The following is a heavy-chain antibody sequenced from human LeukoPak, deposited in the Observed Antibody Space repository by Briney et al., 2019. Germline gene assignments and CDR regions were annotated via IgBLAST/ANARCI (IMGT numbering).Heavy chain of an antibody. Sequence: SETLSLTCTVSGGSISSYYWSWIRQPPGKGLEWIGYIYYSGSTNYNPSLKSRVTISVDTSKNQFSLKLSSVTAADTAVYYCARGPSLPSSGWYYWGQGTLVTVSS. V-gene: IGHV4-59*12. D-gene: IGHD6-19*01. CDR1: GGSISSYY. CDR2: IYYSGST. J-gene: IGHJ4*02. CDR3: ARGPSLPSSGWYY.